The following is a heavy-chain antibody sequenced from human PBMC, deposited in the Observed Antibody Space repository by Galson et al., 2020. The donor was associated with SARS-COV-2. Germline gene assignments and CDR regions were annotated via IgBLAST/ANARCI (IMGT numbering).Heavy chain of an antibody. D-gene: IGHD3-10*01. V-gene: IGHV4-59*01. CDR2: LYYGGKT. CDR3: SRLPVVRGVDY. Sequence: SQTLSLTCTVSGGSINIYYWSWIRQPPGKGLEWIGYLYYGGKTNYNPSLGSRVAISVDTSKSQFSLTLKSVTAADTAVYYCSRLPVVRGVDYWGQGILVTVSS. CDR1: GGSINIYY. J-gene: IGHJ4*02.